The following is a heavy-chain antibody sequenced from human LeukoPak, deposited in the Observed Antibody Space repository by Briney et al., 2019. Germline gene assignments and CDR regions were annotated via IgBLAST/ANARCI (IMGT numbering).Heavy chain of an antibody. V-gene: IGHV3-74*01. CDR1: GFPFSAYW. CDR3: AKDMTGPDDS. J-gene: IGHJ4*02. D-gene: IGHD3-16*01. Sequence: GGSLRLSCAASGFPFSAYWVHWVRQAPGKGPVWVSRINTDGTYTSYADSVKGRFTISRDNAQNTLFLQMTSLRVEDTAVYYCAKDMTGPDDSWGPGTLVTVSS. CDR2: INTDGTYT.